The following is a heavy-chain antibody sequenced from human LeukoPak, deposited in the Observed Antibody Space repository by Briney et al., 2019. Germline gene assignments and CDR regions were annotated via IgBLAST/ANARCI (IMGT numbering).Heavy chain of an antibody. D-gene: IGHD3-22*01. CDR1: GFTFSSYS. V-gene: IGHV3-48*02. CDR3: ERDRAYLDSSGYHLFDH. J-gene: IGHJ4*02. CDR2: ISTSVSIT. Sequence: GGSLRLSCAASGFTFSSYSMNWVRQAPGKGLEWVSHISTSVSITYYADSVKGRFTISRDNAKNSLYLQMNSLRDEDTAVYYCERDRAYLDSSGYHLFDHWGQGILVTVSS.